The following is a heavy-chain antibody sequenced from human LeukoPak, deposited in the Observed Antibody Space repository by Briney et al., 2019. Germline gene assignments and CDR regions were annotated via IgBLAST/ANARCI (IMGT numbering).Heavy chain of an antibody. J-gene: IGHJ4*02. CDR3: ARDSYSGDYFESHDL. CDR2: INPNSGGT. V-gene: IGHV1-2*02. Sequence: GASVKVSCKASGYTFTGYYMHWVRQAPGQGLEWMGWINPNSGGTNYAQKFQGRVTMTRDTSISTAYMELSRLRSDDTAVYYCARDSYSGDYFESHDLWGQGTLVTVSS. CDR1: GYTFTGYY. D-gene: IGHD4-17*01.